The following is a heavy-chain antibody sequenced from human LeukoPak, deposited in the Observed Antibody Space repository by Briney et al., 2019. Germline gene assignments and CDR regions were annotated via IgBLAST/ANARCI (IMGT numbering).Heavy chain of an antibody. D-gene: IGHD2/OR15-2a*01. Sequence: GGSLTLSCATCGRPFSRSWVHWVRPARGEGLVWVTGISTDGSDSSSAASVKGRFTISRDNAKNPLYLQMNSLRAHDAAVFYCASKLKYGLPFVNWGGGTLVTAS. V-gene: IGHV3-74*01. CDR3: ASKLKYGLPFVN. CDR1: GRPFSRSW. J-gene: IGHJ4*02. CDR2: ISTDGSDS.